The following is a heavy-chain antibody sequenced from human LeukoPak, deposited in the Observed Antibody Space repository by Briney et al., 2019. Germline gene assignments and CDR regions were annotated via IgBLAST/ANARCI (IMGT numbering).Heavy chain of an antibody. CDR1: GFTFSSYV. V-gene: IGHV3-30-3*01. CDR2: ISYDGSNK. CDR3: ARDFEGITIFGAPFR. D-gene: IGHD3-3*01. J-gene: IGHJ4*02. Sequence: GRSLRLSCAASGFTFSSYVMHWARQAPGKGLEWVAVISYDGSNKYYADSVKGRFTISRDNSENTLYLQMNSLRAEDTAVYYCARDFEGITIFGAPFRWGQGTLVTVSS.